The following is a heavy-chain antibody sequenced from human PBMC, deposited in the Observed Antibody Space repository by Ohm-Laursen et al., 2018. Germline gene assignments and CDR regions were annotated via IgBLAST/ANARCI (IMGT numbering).Heavy chain of an antibody. Sequence: GTLSLTCSVSGASISSYYWTWIRQPPGKGLEWIGHFYHSGGTNNNPSFKSRVTISIDTSKNQVSLNLNSVTAADTAVYYCARHIDLHGSGIFNYWGQGSLVTVSS. CDR3: ARHIDLHGSGIFNY. J-gene: IGHJ4*02. V-gene: IGHV4-59*08. D-gene: IGHD3-10*01. CDR2: FYHSGGT. CDR1: GASISSYY.